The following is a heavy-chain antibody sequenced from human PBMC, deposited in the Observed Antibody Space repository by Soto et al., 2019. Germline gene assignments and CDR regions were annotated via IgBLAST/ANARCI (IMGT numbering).Heavy chain of an antibody. CDR3: ARGTSYYYDSSGPYFDY. Sequence: SETLSLTCTVSGGSISSYYWSWIRQPPGKGLEWIGYIYYSGSTNYNPSLKSRVTISVDTSKNQFSLKLSSVTAADTAVYYCARGTSYYYDSSGPYFDYWGQGTLVTVSS. J-gene: IGHJ4*02. CDR1: GGSISSYY. V-gene: IGHV4-59*01. CDR2: IYYSGST. D-gene: IGHD3-22*01.